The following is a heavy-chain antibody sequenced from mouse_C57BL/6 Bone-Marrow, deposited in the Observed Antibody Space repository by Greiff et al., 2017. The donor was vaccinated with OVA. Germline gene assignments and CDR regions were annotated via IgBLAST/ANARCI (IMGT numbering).Heavy chain of an antibody. CDR2: IDPSDGYT. V-gene: IGHV1-50*01. J-gene: IGHJ2*01. D-gene: IGHD1-1*01. CDR3: ARCVTTLVANGDY. CDR1: GYTFTSYW. Sequence: QVQLQQPGAELVKPGASVKLSCKASGYTFTSYWMKWVKQRPGQGLEWIGEIDPSDGYTNYNQKFKGKATLTVDKSSSTAYMPLICRTSETSAVYYCARCVTTLVANGDYWGQGTTLTFSS.